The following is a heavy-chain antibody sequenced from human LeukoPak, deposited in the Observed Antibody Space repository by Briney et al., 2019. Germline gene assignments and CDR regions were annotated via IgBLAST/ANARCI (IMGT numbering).Heavy chain of an antibody. CDR2: IGTAGDT. CDR1: GFTFSSYD. V-gene: IGHV3-13*01. Sequence: GGSLRLSCAASGFTFSSYDMHWVRQATGKGLEWVSAIGTAGDTYYPGSVKGRFTISRENAKNSLYLQMNSLRAGDTAVYYCARAVYGPGYFDLWGRGTLVTVSS. J-gene: IGHJ2*01. CDR3: ARAVYGPGYFDL. D-gene: IGHD5/OR15-5a*01.